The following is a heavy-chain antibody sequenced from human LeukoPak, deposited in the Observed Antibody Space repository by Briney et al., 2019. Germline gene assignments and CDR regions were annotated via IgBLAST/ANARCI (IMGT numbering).Heavy chain of an antibody. D-gene: IGHD6-19*01. CDR2: ISGSGGST. V-gene: IGHV3-23*01. Sequence: GGSLRLSCAASGFTFSSYAMSWVRQAPGKGLEWVSAISGSGGSTYYADSVKGRFTISRDNSKNTLYLQMNSLRAEDAAVYYCAKNIAVAGTGYFDYWGQGALVTVSS. J-gene: IGHJ4*02. CDR1: GFTFSSYA. CDR3: AKNIAVAGTGYFDY.